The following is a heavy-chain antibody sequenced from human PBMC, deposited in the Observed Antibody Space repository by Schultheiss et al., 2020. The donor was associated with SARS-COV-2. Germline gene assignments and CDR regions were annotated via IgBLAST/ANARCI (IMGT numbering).Heavy chain of an antibody. CDR3: ARALDLQMPLYYYYGMDV. Sequence: SETLSLTCTVSGDSIRGYFWTWIRQPPGKGLEWIGYIYYSGSTNYNPSLKSRVTISVDTSKNQFSLKLSSVTAADTAVYYCARALDLQMPLYYYYGMDVWGQGTTVTVSS. V-gene: IGHV4-59*01. J-gene: IGHJ6*02. D-gene: IGHD2-2*01. CDR2: IYYSGST. CDR1: GDSIRGYF.